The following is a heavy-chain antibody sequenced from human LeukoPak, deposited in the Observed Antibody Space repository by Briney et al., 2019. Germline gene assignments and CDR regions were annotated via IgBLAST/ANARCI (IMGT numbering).Heavy chain of an antibody. J-gene: IGHJ6*03. CDR2: ISSSGSTI. CDR3: ARAGYFDWLGYYYYYMDV. D-gene: IGHD3-9*01. V-gene: IGHV3-48*03. Sequence: PGGSLRLSCAASGFTFSTYSMHWVRQAPGKGLEWVSYISSSGSTIYYADSVKGRFTISRDNAKNSLYLQMNSLRAEDTAVYYCARAGYFDWLGYYYYYMDVWGKGTTVTISS. CDR1: GFTFSTYS.